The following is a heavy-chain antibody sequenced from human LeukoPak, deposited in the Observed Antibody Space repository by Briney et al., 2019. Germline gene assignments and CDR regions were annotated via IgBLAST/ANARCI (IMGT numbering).Heavy chain of an antibody. CDR1: GGSISSSSYY. CDR2: IYYSGST. Sequence: PSETLSLTCTVSGGSISSSSYYWGWIRQPPGKGLEWIGSIYYSGSTYYNPSLKSRVTISVDTSKNQFSLKLSSVTAADTAVYYCARQKYDFWSGFDDAFDIWGQGTMVTVSS. J-gene: IGHJ3*02. V-gene: IGHV4-39*01. CDR3: ARQKYDFWSGFDDAFDI. D-gene: IGHD3-3*01.